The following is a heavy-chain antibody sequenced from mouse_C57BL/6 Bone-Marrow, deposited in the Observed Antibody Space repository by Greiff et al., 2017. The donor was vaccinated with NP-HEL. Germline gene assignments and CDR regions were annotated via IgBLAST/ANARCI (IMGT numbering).Heavy chain of an antibody. CDR1: GFTFSDYG. CDR3: ARSITTVVAPYYYAMDY. V-gene: IGHV5-17*01. CDR2: ISSGSSTI. D-gene: IGHD1-1*01. J-gene: IGHJ4*01. Sequence: VQLKESGGGLVKPGGSLKLSCAASGFTFSDYGMHWVRQAPEKGLEWVAYISSGSSTIYYAETVKGRFTISRDNAKNTLLLQMTSLRSEDTAMYYCARSITTVVAPYYYAMDYWGQGTSVTVSS.